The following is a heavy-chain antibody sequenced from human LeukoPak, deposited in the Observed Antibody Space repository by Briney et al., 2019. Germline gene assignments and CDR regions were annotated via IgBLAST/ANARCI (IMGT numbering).Heavy chain of an antibody. V-gene: IGHV3-30*04. CDR1: GFTFSSYA. CDR3: ARDSAAMARHYFDY. J-gene: IGHJ4*02. Sequence: GGSLRLSCAASGFTFSSYAMHWVRQAPGKGLVWVAVISYDGSNKYYEDSVKGRFTISRDNSKNTLSLQMNSLRTEDTAVYYCARDSAAMARHYFDYWGQGTLVTVSS. CDR2: ISYDGSNK. D-gene: IGHD5-18*01.